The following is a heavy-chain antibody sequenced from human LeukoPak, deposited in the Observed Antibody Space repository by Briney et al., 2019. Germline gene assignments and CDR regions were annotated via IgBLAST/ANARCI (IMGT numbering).Heavy chain of an antibody. CDR3: ARVFWSGYSTYYYYYMDV. CDR2: IYTSGGT. CDR1: GCSISSYY. J-gene: IGHJ6*03. Sequence: PSETLSLTCTVSGCSISSYYWSWIRQPAGKGLEWIGRIYTSGGTNYNPSLKSRVTMSVDTSKNQFSLKLSSVTAADTAVYYCARVFWSGYSTYYYYYMDVWGKGTTVTVSS. V-gene: IGHV4-4*07. D-gene: IGHD3-3*01.